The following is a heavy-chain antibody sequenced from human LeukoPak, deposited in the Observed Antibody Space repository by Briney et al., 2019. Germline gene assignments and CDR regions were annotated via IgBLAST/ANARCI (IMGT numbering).Heavy chain of an antibody. CDR1: GFTFSSYA. CDR3: AKALPKDDFWSGYYLEGYFDY. Sequence: TGGSLRLSCAASGFTFSSYAMSWVRQAPGKGLEWVSAISGSGGSTYYADSVKGRFTISRDNSKNTLYLQMNSLRAEDTAVYYCAKALPKDDFWSGYYLEGYFDYWGQGTLVTVSS. CDR2: ISGSGGST. V-gene: IGHV3-23*01. D-gene: IGHD3-3*01. J-gene: IGHJ4*02.